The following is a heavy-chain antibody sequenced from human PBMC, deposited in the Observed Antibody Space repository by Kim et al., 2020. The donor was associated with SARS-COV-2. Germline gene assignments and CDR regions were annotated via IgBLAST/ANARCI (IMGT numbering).Heavy chain of an antibody. D-gene: IGHD3-10*01. Sequence: ASVKVSCKASGYTFTGDHMHWVRQAPGQGPEWMGRISPNSGGTKYAQKFQGRDTMTRDTSSSTADMELSRLRSDDTSVYYCARGELLWFGDLWGQGTLVTVSS. CDR1: GYTFTGDH. CDR3: ARGELLWFGDL. CDR2: ISPNSGGT. V-gene: IGHV1-2*06. J-gene: IGHJ4*02.